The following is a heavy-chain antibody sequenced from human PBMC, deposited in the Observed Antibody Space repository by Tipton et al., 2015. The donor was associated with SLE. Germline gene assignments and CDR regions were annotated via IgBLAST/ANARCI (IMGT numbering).Heavy chain of an antibody. J-gene: IGHJ4*02. CDR1: GGSISSYH. D-gene: IGHD3-22*01. Sequence: TLSLTCTVSGGSISSYHWNWIRQPAGKGLEWIGRIYTSGSTNYNPSLKSRVTISVDTSKNQFSLKLSSVTAADTAVYYCAREWYDSSGEPRAYYFDYWGQGTLVTVSS. V-gene: IGHV4-4*07. CDR3: AREWYDSSGEPRAYYFDY. CDR2: IYTSGST.